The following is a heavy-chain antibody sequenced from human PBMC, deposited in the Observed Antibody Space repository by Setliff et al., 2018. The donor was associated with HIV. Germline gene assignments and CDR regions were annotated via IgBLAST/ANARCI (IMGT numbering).Heavy chain of an antibody. Sequence: GGSLRLSCAASGFTFSKYWMSWVRQAPGKGLEWVASVNPDGSEASSVGSMKGRFTVSRDNAKNSLSLQMNSLRVEDTAMYYCADPPSGFWGQGTLVTVSS. J-gene: IGHJ4*02. V-gene: IGHV3-7*01. D-gene: IGHD3-10*01. CDR1: GFTFSKYW. CDR3: ADPPSGF. CDR2: VNPDGSEA.